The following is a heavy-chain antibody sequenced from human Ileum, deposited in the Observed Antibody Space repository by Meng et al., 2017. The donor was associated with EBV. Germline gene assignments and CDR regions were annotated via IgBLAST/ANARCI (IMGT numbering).Heavy chain of an antibody. Sequence: QGLRQGSGPGLVNPSGTLSLTCAVAGGSISSSNWWSWVRQPPGKGLEWIGKIYHSGITIYNPSLKSRVTMSVDNSKNQFSLKLNSMTAADTAVYYCARDPTGGEDHQRVWGQGTLVTVSS. V-gene: IGHV4-4*02. J-gene: IGHJ4*02. CDR3: ARDPTGGEDHQRV. D-gene: IGHD1-14*01. CDR2: IYHSGIT. CDR1: GGSISSSNW.